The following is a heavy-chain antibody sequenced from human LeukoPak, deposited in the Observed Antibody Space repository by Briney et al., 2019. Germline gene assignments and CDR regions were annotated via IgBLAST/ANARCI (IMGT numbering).Heavy chain of an antibody. CDR3: ASAGIEVAGKGDWFDP. J-gene: IGHJ5*02. Sequence: ASVKLSCKASGCTFSSYAISWVRQAPGQGLEWMGRIIPILGIANYAQKFQGRVTITADKSTCTAYMELSSLRSEDTAVYYCASAGIEVAGKGDWFDPWGQGTLVTVSS. CDR1: GCTFSSYA. CDR2: IIPILGIA. D-gene: IGHD6-19*01. V-gene: IGHV1-69*04.